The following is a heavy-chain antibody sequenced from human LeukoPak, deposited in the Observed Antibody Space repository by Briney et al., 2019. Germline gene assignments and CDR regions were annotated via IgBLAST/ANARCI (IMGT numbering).Heavy chain of an antibody. CDR2: IKEDGRET. J-gene: IGHJ4*02. V-gene: IGHV3-7*01. Sequence: GESLRLSCAASGFTFSNYWMSWVRQAPGKGPEWVANIKEDGRETYYLGSVEGRFTISRDNAKNSLELQMNSLRVEDTAIYYCAKAQNFWPSAFFDSWARESWSPSPQ. CDR3: AKAQNFWPSAFFDS. CDR1: GFTFSNYW. D-gene: IGHD2/OR15-2a*01.